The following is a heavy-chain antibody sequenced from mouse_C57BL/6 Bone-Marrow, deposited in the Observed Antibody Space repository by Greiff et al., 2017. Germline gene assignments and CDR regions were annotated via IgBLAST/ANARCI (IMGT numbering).Heavy chain of an antibody. Sequence: VQLQQPGAELVKPGASVKMSCKASGYTFTSYWITWVKQRPGQGLEWIGDIYPGSGSTNYNEKFKSKATLTVDTSSSTAYMQLSSLTSEDSAVYYCARPYYSNYWYFDFWGTGTTVTVSA. CDR3: ARPYYSNYWYFDF. CDR1: GYTFTSYW. CDR2: IYPGSGST. V-gene: IGHV1-55*01. D-gene: IGHD2-5*01. J-gene: IGHJ1*03.